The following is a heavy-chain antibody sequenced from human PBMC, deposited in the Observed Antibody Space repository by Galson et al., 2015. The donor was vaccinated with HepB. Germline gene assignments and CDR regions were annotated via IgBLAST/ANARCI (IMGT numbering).Heavy chain of an antibody. Sequence: SVKVSCKASGYTFTSYYMHWVRQAPGQGLEWMGIINPSGGSTSYAQKFQGRVTMTRDTSTSTVYMELSSLRSEDTAVYYCARVPLRSGSYYFYFDYWGQGTLVTVSS. D-gene: IGHD3-10*01. CDR3: ARVPLRSGSYYFYFDY. J-gene: IGHJ4*02. CDR2: INPSGGST. V-gene: IGHV1-46*01. CDR1: GYTFTSYY.